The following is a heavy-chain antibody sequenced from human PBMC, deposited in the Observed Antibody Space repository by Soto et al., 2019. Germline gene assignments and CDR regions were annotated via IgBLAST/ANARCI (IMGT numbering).Heavy chain of an antibody. V-gene: IGHV3-23*01. D-gene: IGHD6-19*01. CDR1: GFNFGDYT. CDR3: AKETFGVGWTPDF. Sequence: QLLESGGGLVQPGGSRRLSCAASGFNFGDYTMTWVRQAPGKGLVWISTISGGGGNSYYADVVKGRFTITRDNSKNALYLQMNSLKGEYTALYYCAKETFGVGWTPDFWGQGTLVTVSS. CDR2: ISGGGGNS. J-gene: IGHJ4*02.